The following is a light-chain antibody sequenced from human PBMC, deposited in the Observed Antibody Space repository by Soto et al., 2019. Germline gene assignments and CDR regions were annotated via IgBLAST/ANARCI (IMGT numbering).Light chain of an antibody. Sequence: EIVMTQSPATLSVSPGERATLSCRASQSIRSNLAWYQQKPGQAPRLLIYGASSRANGIPDRFSGSGSGTEFTLTINSLQSEDFAVYYCQQYSNWPLTFGGGTKVDI. J-gene: IGKJ4*01. CDR1: QSIRSN. CDR2: GAS. CDR3: QQYSNWPLT. V-gene: IGKV3D-15*01.